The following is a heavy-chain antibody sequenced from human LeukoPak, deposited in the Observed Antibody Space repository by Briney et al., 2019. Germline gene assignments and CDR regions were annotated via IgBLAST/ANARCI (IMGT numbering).Heavy chain of an antibody. CDR1: GGSISSGSYY. D-gene: IGHD3-3*01. CDR3: AREFLLGGDAFDI. J-gene: IGHJ3*02. CDR2: IYAYASGSA. Sequence: PSQTLSLTCTVSGGSISSGSYYWNWIRQPAGEGLEWIGRIYAYASGSANYNPSLKSRVTMSVDTSKSQFSLKLSSVTAADTAVYYCAREFLLGGDAFDIWGQGTMVTVSS. V-gene: IGHV4-61*02.